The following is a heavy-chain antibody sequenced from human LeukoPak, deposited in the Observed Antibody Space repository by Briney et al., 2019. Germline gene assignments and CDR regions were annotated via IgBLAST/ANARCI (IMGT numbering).Heavy chain of an antibody. D-gene: IGHD2-2*01. J-gene: IGHJ5*02. CDR2: IYPTDYQT. V-gene: IGHV5-51*01. Sequence: GESLEISCKGSGYTFTMFWIAWVRQTPGKGLEWMGSIYPTDYQTRYSPSFQGQVTISIDKSIDTVYLHWSSLKASDSAVYYGARVCCTSTSSFDPWGQGTLVTVSS. CDR1: GYTFTMFW. CDR3: ARVCCTSTSSFDP.